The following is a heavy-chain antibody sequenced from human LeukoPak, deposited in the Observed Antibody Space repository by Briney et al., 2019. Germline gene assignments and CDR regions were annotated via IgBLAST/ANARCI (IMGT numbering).Heavy chain of an antibody. D-gene: IGHD3-22*01. CDR3: ARIYYDSSGHWYFDS. J-gene: IGHJ4*02. CDR1: GFTFDDYG. CDR2: INWNGGIT. V-gene: IGHV3-20*01. Sequence: RTGGSLRLSCEATGFTFDDYGMSWGRQGPGKGLERVSTINWNGGITDYADSVKGRFTISRDNGKTSLCLQMNSLRAEDSALYHCARIYYDSSGHWYFDSWGQGTLVTVSS.